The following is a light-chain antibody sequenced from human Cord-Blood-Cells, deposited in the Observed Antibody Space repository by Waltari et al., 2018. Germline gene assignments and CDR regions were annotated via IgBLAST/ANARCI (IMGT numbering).Light chain of an antibody. J-gene: IGLJ1*01. CDR2: DVS. V-gene: IGLV2-14*01. CDR3: SSYTSSSTYV. Sequence: QSALTQPASVSGSPGQSITIPCTGTSSDVGGYNYVSWYQQHPGKAPKLMIYDVSKRPSGFSNRFSGSKSGNTASLTISGLQAEDEADYYCSSYTSSSTYVFGTGTKVTVL. CDR1: SSDVGGYNY.